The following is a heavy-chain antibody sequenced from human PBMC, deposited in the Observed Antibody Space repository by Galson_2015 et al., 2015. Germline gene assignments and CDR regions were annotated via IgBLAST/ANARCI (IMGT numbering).Heavy chain of an antibody. CDR3: AHSSSGWYYFDY. CDR1: GFSLSTRGVG. D-gene: IGHD6-19*01. V-gene: IGHV2-5*02. CDR2: NSWDDDK. J-gene: IGHJ4*02. Sequence: PALVTPPQSLTLTCTFSGFSLSTRGVGVGWIRQPPGKALEWLALNSWDDDKRYSSSLKSRLTITKDTSKTQVVLTMTNMDPVDTATYYCAHSSSGWYYFDYWGQGTLVTVSS.